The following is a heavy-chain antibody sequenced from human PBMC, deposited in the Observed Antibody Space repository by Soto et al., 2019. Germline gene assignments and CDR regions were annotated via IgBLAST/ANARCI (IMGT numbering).Heavy chain of an antibody. V-gene: IGHV1-8*01. J-gene: IGHJ6*02. Sequence: QVQLVQSGAEVKKPGASVKVSCKASGYTFTSYDINWVRQATGQGLEWMGWMNPNSGNTGYTQKFQGRVTMTRNTSISTAYMELSSLRSEDTAVYYCARPNDAYPILYGMDVWGQGTTVTVSS. CDR2: MNPNSGNT. CDR3: ARPNDAYPILYGMDV. CDR1: GYTFTSYD. D-gene: IGHD1-1*01.